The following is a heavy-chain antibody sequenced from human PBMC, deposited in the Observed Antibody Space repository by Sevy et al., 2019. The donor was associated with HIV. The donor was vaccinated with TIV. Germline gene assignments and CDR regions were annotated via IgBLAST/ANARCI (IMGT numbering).Heavy chain of an antibody. V-gene: IGHV4-59*13. CDR3: ARLVGVLRGARFDP. J-gene: IGHJ5*02. CDR2: IYYSGST. CDR1: GGSISSYY. D-gene: IGHD1-26*01. Sequence: SETRSLTCTVSGGSISSYYWSWIRQPPGKGLEWIGYIYYSGSTNYNPSLKSRVTISVDTSKNQFSLKLSSVTAADTAVYYCARLVGVLRGARFDPWGQGTLVTVSS.